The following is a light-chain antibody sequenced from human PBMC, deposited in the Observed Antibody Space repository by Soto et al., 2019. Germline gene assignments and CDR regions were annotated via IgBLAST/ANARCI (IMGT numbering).Light chain of an antibody. J-gene: IGLJ3*02. CDR3: CSYAGSYTWV. CDR2: EVT. V-gene: IGLV2-11*01. Sequence: QSALTQPHSVSGSPGQSVTISCTGGSSDVGGYNYVSWYQHHPGKAPKFMIYEVTKRPSGVPDRFSGSKSGNTASLTISGLQAEDEADYYCCSYAGSYTWVFGAGTKLTVL. CDR1: SSDVGGYNY.